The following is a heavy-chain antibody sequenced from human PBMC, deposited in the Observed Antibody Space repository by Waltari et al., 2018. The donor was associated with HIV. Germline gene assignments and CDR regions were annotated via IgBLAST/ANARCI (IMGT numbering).Heavy chain of an antibody. CDR2: INPKSGGT. Sequence: QVQLVQSGAEVKKPGASVKVSCKASGYTFTGDYMHWVRQAPGQGLEWMGRINPKSGGTNYAQKFQGRVTMTRDTSISTAYMELSRLRSDDTAVYYCARTIAGTNLYYYGMDVWGQGTTVTVSS. D-gene: IGHD6-13*01. CDR3: ARTIAGTNLYYYGMDV. J-gene: IGHJ6*02. CDR1: GYTFTGDY. V-gene: IGHV1-2*06.